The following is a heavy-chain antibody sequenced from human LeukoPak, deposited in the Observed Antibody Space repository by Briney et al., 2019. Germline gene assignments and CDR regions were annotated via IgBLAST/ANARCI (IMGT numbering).Heavy chain of an antibody. CDR2: ISGSGGST. CDR3: AKVSGLAARSKRNTLNWFDP. Sequence: PGGSLRLSCAASGFTFSSYAMSWVRQAPGKGLEWVSAISGSGGSTYYADSVKGRFTISRDNSKNTLYLQMNSLRAEDTAVYYCAKVSGLAARSKRNTLNWFDPWGQGTLVTVPS. D-gene: IGHD6-6*01. J-gene: IGHJ5*02. CDR1: GFTFSSYA. V-gene: IGHV3-23*01.